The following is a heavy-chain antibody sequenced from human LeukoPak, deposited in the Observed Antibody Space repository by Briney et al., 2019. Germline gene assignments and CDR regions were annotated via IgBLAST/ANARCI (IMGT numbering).Heavy chain of an antibody. CDR2: INTNTGNP. V-gene: IGHV7-4-1*02. CDR1: GYTFTSYY. J-gene: IGHJ3*02. D-gene: IGHD3-3*01. CDR3: ARDKRVYDFWSGYSTFSTDAFDI. Sequence: ASVKVSCKASGYTFTSYYIHWVRQAPGQGLEWMGWINTNTGNPTYAQGFTGRFVFSLDTSVSTAYLQISSLKAEDTAVYYCARDKRVYDFWSGYSTFSTDAFDIWGQGTMVTVSS.